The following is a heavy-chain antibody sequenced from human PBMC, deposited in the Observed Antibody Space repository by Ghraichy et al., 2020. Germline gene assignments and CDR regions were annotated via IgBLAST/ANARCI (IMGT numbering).Heavy chain of an antibody. J-gene: IGHJ6*02. CDR2: INHSGST. CDR3: ARAQWELGRYYYYYGMDV. Sequence: SETLSLTCAVYGGSFSGYYWSWIRQPPGKGLEWIGEINHSGSTNYNPSLKSRVTISVDTSKNQFSLKLSSVTAADTAVYYCARAQWELGRYYYYYGMDVWGQGTTVTVSS. V-gene: IGHV4-34*01. CDR1: GGSFSGYY. D-gene: IGHD1-26*01.